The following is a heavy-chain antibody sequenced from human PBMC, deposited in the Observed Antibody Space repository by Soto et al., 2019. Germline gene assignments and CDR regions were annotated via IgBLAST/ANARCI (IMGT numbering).Heavy chain of an antibody. D-gene: IGHD6-13*01. Sequence: QLQMQESGPGLVKTSETLSLACTVSGGSISNSRYYWGWIRQPPGKGLEWIGSTYYSGYTYYNPSLKSRVTRSVDTSKNQFSLKLSSVTAADTAVYYCARPVGVEQELVHDAYDMWGQGTMVTVSS. CDR3: ARPVGVEQELVHDAYDM. J-gene: IGHJ3*02. CDR1: GGSISNSRYY. CDR2: TYYSGYT. V-gene: IGHV4-39*01.